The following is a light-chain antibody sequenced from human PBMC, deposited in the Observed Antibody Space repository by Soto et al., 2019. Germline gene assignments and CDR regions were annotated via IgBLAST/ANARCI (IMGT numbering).Light chain of an antibody. CDR1: QSVSSS. J-gene: IGKJ5*01. Sequence: EIVLTQSPVTLSLPQGERATLSCRASQSVSSSLAWYQQKPGQAPRLLIYDASNTATGIPARFSGSGSGTDFTLTISSLEPEDFAIYYCQQRSSSITFGQGTRLETK. CDR2: DAS. V-gene: IGKV3-11*01. CDR3: QQRSSSIT.